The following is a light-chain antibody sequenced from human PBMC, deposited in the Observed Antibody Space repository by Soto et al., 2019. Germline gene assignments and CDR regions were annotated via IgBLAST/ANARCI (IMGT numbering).Light chain of an antibody. CDR2: ANN. CDR3: QSYDDSLSGWV. J-gene: IGLJ3*02. Sequence: QPVLTQPPSVSGAPGQRVTISCTGSTSNTGAGYDVHWYRHLPGTAPKLLIYANNNRPSGVPDRFSGSKSGSSASLVITGLRAEDEADYYCQSYDDSLSGWVFGGGTKVTVL. V-gene: IGLV1-40*01. CDR1: TSNTGAGYD.